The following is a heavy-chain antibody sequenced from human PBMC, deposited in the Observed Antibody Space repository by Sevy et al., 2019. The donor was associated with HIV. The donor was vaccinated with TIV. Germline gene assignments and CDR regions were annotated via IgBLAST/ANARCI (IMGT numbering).Heavy chain of an antibody. CDR1: GFTFSSYW. D-gene: IGHD7-27*01. V-gene: IGHV3-74*01. J-gene: IGHJ5*02. CDR2: INSDGSST. Sequence: GGSLRLSCAASGFTFSSYWMHWVRQAPGKGLVWVSRINSDGSSTSYADSVKGRFTISRDNAKNTLYLQMNSLRAEDTVVYYCARVVTRGGDWFDPWGQGTLVTVSS. CDR3: ARVVTRGGDWFDP.